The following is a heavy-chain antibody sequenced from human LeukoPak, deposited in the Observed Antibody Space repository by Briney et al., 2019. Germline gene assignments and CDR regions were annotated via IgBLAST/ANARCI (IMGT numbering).Heavy chain of an antibody. D-gene: IGHD6-19*01. CDR3: ARGGSFTLDY. CDR2: ISSDSTTL. CDR1: GFTFSTYN. V-gene: IGHV3-48*02. Sequence: PGGSLRPSCEASGFTFSTYNVNWVRQAPGKGLEWVSYISSDSTTLYYAASVKGRFTISRDNAKNSLYLHMNSLTDEDTAVYYCARGGSFTLDYWGQGDLVTISS. J-gene: IGHJ4*02.